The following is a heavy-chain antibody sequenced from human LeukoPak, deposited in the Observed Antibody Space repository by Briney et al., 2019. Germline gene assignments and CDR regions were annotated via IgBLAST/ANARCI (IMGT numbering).Heavy chain of an antibody. D-gene: IGHD3-22*01. CDR1: GGSISGYY. Sequence: SETLSLTCTVSGGSISGYYWTYIRQPPGKGLEWIGEINHSGSTNYNPSLKSRVTISVDTSKNQFSLKLSSVTAADTAVYYCARSHYYDSSGSHNNWFDPWGQGTLVTVSS. V-gene: IGHV4-34*01. J-gene: IGHJ5*02. CDR2: INHSGST. CDR3: ARSHYYDSSGSHNNWFDP.